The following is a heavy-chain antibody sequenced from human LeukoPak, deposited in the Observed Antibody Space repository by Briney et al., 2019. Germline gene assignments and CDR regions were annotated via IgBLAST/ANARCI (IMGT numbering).Heavy chain of an antibody. CDR3: ASWGATHHYFDY. D-gene: IGHD1-26*01. J-gene: IGHJ4*02. Sequence: PSETLSLTCTVSGDSISSYYCSWIRQPPGKGLEWIGNIYYSGRTYYNSSLKSRVTISVDTSKNQFSLKLNSVTAADTAVYYCASWGATHHYFDYWGQGTLVTVSS. CDR1: GDSISSYY. CDR2: IYYSGRT. V-gene: IGHV4-59*04.